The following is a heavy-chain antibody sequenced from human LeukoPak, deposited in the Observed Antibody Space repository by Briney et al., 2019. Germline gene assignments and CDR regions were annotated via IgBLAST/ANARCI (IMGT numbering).Heavy chain of an antibody. J-gene: IGHJ4*02. V-gene: IGHV1-2*06. CDR1: GYTLTGYY. CDR3: ARAGGGSSWPLVVDY. Sequence: ASVKVSCKASGYTLTGYYMHWVRQAPGQGLEWMGRINPNSGGTNYAQKFQGRVTMTRDTSISTAYMELSRLRSDDTAVYYCARAGGGSSWPLVVDYWGQGTLVTVSS. CDR2: INPNSGGT. D-gene: IGHD6-13*01.